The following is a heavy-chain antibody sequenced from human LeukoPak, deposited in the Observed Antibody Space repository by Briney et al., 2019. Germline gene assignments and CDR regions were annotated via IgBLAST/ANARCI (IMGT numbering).Heavy chain of an antibody. V-gene: IGHV3-23*01. CDR1: GFTFSSYA. J-gene: IGHJ4*02. D-gene: IGHD3-22*01. CDR2: ISGSGGST. CDR3: AKDSINNYYDSSGYYFYY. Sequence: PGGSLRLSCAASGFTFSSYAMSWVRQAPGKGLEWVSAISGSGGSTYYADSVKGRFTISRDNSKNTLYLQMNSLRAEDTAVYYCAKDSINNYYDSSGYYFYYGGQGTLVTVSS.